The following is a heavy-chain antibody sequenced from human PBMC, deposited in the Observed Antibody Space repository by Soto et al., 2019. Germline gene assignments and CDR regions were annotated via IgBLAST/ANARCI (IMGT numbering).Heavy chain of an antibody. CDR2: ISAYNGNT. D-gene: IGHD2-15*01. J-gene: IGHJ6*03. V-gene: IGHV1-18*01. Sequence: QVQLVQSGAEVKKPGASVKVSCKASGYTFTSYGISWVRQAPGQGLEWMGWISAYNGNTNYAQKLQGRVTMTTDTATSTAYMELRSLRSDDTAVYYCARRTYCSGGSCYERGYYMDVWGKGTTVTVSS. CDR1: GYTFTSYG. CDR3: ARRTYCSGGSCYERGYYMDV.